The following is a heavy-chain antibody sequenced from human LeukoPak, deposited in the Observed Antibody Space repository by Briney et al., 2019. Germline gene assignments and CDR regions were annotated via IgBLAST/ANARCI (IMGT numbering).Heavy chain of an antibody. CDR3: TTPTMTVAAFDI. CDR2: IYSGGST. J-gene: IGHJ3*02. CDR1: GFTVSSNY. V-gene: IGHV3-66*01. Sequence: GGSLRLSCAASGFTVSSNYMSWVRQAPGKGLEWVSVIYSGGSTYYADSVKGRSTISRDNSKNTLYLQMNSLKTEDTAVYYCTTPTMTVAAFDIWGQGTMVTVSS. D-gene: IGHD3-22*01.